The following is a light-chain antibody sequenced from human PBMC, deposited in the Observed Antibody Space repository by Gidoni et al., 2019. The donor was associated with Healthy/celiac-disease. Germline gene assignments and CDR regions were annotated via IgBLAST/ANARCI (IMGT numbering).Light chain of an antibody. J-gene: IGLJ2*01. CDR3: SSYTSSSTVV. Sequence: QSALTQPASVSGSPVQSITISFTGTSTDVGGYKYVSWYQQHPGKAPKLMIYDVSNRPSGVSNRFSGSKSGNTASLTISGLQAEDEADYYCSSYTSSSTVVFGGGTKLTVL. CDR1: STDVGGYKY. V-gene: IGLV2-14*03. CDR2: DVS.